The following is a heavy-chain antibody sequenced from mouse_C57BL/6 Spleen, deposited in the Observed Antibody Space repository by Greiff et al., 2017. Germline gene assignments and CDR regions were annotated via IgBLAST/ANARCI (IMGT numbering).Heavy chain of an antibody. D-gene: IGHD2-5*01. J-gene: IGHJ4*01. CDR2: ISSGGDYI. CDR3: TRGYSNYAAMDY. CDR1: GFTFSSYA. Sequence: EVQLKESGEGLVKPGGSLKLSCAASGFTFSSYAMSWVRQTPEKRLEWVAYISSGGDYIYYADTVKGRFTISRDNARNTLYLQMSSLKSEDTAMYYCTRGYSNYAAMDYWGQGTSVTVSS. V-gene: IGHV5-9-1*02.